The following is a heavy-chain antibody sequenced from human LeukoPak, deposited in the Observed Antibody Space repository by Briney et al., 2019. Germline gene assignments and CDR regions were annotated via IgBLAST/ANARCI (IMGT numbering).Heavy chain of an antibody. CDR2: IHYSGST. V-gene: IGHV4-30-4*01. Sequence: PSQTLSLTCSVSGGSMSSGDFYWSWIRQPPGKGLEWIGYIHYSGSTYHNPSLMSRVTISKDTSKNQFSLRLSSVSAADTAVYYCARGLRELAAAGTYYFDYWGQGTLVTVSS. D-gene: IGHD6-13*01. J-gene: IGHJ4*02. CDR3: ARGLRELAAAGTYYFDY. CDR1: GGSMSSGDFY.